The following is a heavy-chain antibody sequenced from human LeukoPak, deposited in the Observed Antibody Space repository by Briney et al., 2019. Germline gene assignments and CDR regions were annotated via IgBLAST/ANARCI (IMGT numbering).Heavy chain of an antibody. CDR2: IRSKADTYTT. J-gene: IGHJ4*02. D-gene: IGHD6-19*01. V-gene: IGHV3-73*01. CDR1: GFTFSASA. Sequence: PGGSLRLSCAASGFTFSASAVHWVRRASGKGLEWVGRIRSKADTYTTSYAASVKGRFTISRDDSKNTAFLQLNSLKTEDTAVYYCTREYSRGWPFDFWGQGTLVTVSS. CDR3: TREYSRGWPFDF.